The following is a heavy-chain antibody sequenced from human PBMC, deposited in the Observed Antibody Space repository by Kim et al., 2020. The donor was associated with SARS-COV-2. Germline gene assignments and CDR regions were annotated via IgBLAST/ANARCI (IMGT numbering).Heavy chain of an antibody. CDR2: IYYSGST. Sequence: SETLSLTCTVSGGSISSSSYYWGWIRQPPGKGLEWIGNIYYSGSTYYNPSLKSRITISVDTSKNQFSLKLTSVTAADMAVYFCARLFQTSHSGGDGMDVWGQGTTVTVSS. CDR1: GGSISSSSYY. D-gene: IGHD3-16*01. CDR3: ARLFQTSHSGGDGMDV. J-gene: IGHJ6*02. V-gene: IGHV4-39*01.